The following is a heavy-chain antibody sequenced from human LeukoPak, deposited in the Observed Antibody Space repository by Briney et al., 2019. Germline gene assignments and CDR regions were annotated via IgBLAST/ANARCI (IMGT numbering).Heavy chain of an antibody. V-gene: IGHV1-69*13. D-gene: IGHD3-16*01. Sequence: ASVKVSCKASGGTFSSYAISWVRQAPGQGLEWMGGIIPIFGTANYAQKFQGRVTITADESTSTAYMELSSLRSEDTAVYYCARDRGGTSGNWFDPWGQGTLVTVSS. CDR2: IIPIFGTA. CDR1: GGTFSSYA. J-gene: IGHJ5*02. CDR3: ARDRGGTSGNWFDP.